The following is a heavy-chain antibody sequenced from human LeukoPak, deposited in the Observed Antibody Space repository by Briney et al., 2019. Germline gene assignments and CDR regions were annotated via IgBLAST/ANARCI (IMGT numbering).Heavy chain of an antibody. Sequence: GASVKVSCKASGYTFTGYYMHWVRQAPGQGLEWMGWINPNSGGTNYAQKFQGRVTMTRDTSISTAYMELSSLRSEDTAVYYCARDRGAVASIDYWGQGTLVTVSS. V-gene: IGHV1-2*02. CDR1: GYTFTGYY. J-gene: IGHJ4*02. D-gene: IGHD6-19*01. CDR3: ARDRGAVASIDY. CDR2: INPNSGGT.